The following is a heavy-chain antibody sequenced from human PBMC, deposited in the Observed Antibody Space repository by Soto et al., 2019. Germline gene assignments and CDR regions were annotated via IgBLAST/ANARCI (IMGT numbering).Heavy chain of an antibody. J-gene: IGHJ4*02. CDR3: ARDIKGSSSSDFDY. D-gene: IGHD6-6*01. CDR2: IIPILGIA. V-gene: IGHV1-69*08. Sequence: VQLVQSGAEVKKPGSSVKVSCKASGGTFSSYTISWVRQAPGQGLEWMGRIIPILGIANYAQKFQGRVTITADKSTSTAYMELSSLRSEDTAVYYCARDIKGSSSSDFDYWGQGTLVTVSS. CDR1: GGTFSSYT.